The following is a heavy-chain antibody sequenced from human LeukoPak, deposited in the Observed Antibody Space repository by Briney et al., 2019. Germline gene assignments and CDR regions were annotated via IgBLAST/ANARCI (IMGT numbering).Heavy chain of an antibody. CDR3: ASSIAAAGDFDY. CDR1: GVSISSYY. D-gene: IGHD6-13*01. V-gene: IGHV4-59*01. J-gene: IGHJ4*02. CDR2: IYYSGST. Sequence: SETLSLTCTVSGVSISSYYWSWIRQPPGKGLEWIGYIYYSGSTNYNPSLKSRVTISVDTSKNQFSLKLSSVTAADTAVYYCASSIAAAGDFDYWGQGTLVTVSS.